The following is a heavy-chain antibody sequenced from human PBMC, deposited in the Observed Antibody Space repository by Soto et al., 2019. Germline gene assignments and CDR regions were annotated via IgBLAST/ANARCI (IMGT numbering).Heavy chain of an antibody. V-gene: IGHV4-34*01. J-gene: IGHJ4*02. CDR1: GGSFSGYY. D-gene: IGHD6-19*01. Sequence: SETLSLTCAVYGGSFSGYYWSWIRQPPGKGLEWIGEINHSGSTNYNPSLKSRVTISVDTSKNQFSLKLNSVTAADTAVYYCASSGRARDYWGQGTLVTVSS. CDR2: INHSGST. CDR3: ASSGRARDY.